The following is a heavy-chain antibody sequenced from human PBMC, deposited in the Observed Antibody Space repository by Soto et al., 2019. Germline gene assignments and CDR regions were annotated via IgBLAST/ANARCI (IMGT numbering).Heavy chain of an antibody. CDR3: AREQAVAGNFPNWFDP. CDR2: IYHSGST. Sequence: QVQLQESGPGLVKPSGTLSLTCAVSGGSISSSNWWSWVRQPPGKGLEWIGEIYHSGSTNYNPSLKRRVTISVDKSKNQFSLKLSSVTAADTAVDYCAREQAVAGNFPNWFDPRGQGTLVTVSS. V-gene: IGHV4-4*02. D-gene: IGHD6-19*01. J-gene: IGHJ5*02. CDR1: GGSISSSNW.